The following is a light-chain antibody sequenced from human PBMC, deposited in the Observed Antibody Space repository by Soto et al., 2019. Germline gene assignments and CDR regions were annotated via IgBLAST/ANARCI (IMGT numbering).Light chain of an antibody. CDR1: QSVRGNY. CDR2: GAS. Sequence: EFVLTQSPGTLSLSPGERATLSCRASQSVRGNYLACYQQKPGQAPRLLIYGASSRATGIPDRFSGSGSGTDFTLTISRLAPEHFAVYYCQHYGSSPWTFCQGTKVEIK. J-gene: IGKJ1*01. CDR3: QHYGSSPWT. V-gene: IGKV3-20*01.